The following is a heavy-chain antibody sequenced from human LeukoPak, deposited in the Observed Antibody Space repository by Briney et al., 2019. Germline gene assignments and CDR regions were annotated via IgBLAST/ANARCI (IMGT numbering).Heavy chain of an antibody. CDR1: GFTFDDYA. CDR3: ASPFYSNYDPFDY. CDR2: ISGDGGST. Sequence: GGSLRLSCAASGFTFDDYAMHWVRQAPGKGLKWVSLISGDGGSTYYADSVKGRFTISRDNSKNSLYLQMNSLRAEDTAVYYCASPFYSNYDPFDYWGQGTLVTVSS. J-gene: IGHJ4*02. D-gene: IGHD4-11*01. V-gene: IGHV3-43*02.